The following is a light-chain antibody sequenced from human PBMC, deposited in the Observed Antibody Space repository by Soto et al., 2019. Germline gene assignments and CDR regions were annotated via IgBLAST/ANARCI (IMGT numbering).Light chain of an antibody. V-gene: IGLV1-51*01. CDR1: GSNIGNNF. Sequence: QSVLTQPPSVSAAPGQRVTISCFRSGSNIGNNFVSWYQQFPGTSPKLLINDNNKRPSGIPGRFSGSKSGTSATLDITGLQTGDEADYYCGTWDNSLDAYVFGAGTKVTVL. CDR2: DNN. J-gene: IGLJ1*01. CDR3: GTWDNSLDAYV.